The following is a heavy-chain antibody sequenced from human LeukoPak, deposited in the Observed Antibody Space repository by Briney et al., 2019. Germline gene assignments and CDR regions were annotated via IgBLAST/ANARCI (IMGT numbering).Heavy chain of an antibody. V-gene: IGHV3-23*01. CDR3: AKDLGFIVGATTDY. CDR2: ISGSGGRT. Sequence: GGSLRLSCAASGFTFSSYAMSWVRQAPGKGPEWVSAISGSGGRTYYADPVKGRFTISRDNSKNTLYLQMNSLRAEDTAVYYCAKDLGFIVGATTDYWGQGTLVTVSS. D-gene: IGHD1-26*01. J-gene: IGHJ4*02. CDR1: GFTFSSYA.